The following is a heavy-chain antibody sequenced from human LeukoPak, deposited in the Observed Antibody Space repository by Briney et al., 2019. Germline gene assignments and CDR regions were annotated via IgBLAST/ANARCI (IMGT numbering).Heavy chain of an antibody. J-gene: IGHJ4*02. CDR2: ISSSSSYI. CDR1: GFTFSSYA. CDR3: VRGKKPGWDMSYFDY. D-gene: IGHD1-14*01. V-gene: IGHV3-21*06. Sequence: TGRSLRLSCAASGFTFSSYAMHWVRQAPGKGLEWVSTISSSSSYIYYADSVKGRFTISRDNAKNSLYLQMNSLRAEDTAVYYCVRGKKPGWDMSYFDYWGQGILVTVSS.